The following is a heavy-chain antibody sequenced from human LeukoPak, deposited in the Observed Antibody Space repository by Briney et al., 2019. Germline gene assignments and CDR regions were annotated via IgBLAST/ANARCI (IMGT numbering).Heavy chain of an antibody. CDR2: INPSGGST. CDR1: GYTFTSHY. CDR3: ARVGSIAVAGTLRYNWFDP. V-gene: IGHV1-46*01. J-gene: IGHJ5*02. D-gene: IGHD6-19*01. Sequence: ASVKVSCKASGYTFTSHYMHWVRQAPGQGLEWMGIINPSGGSTSYAQKFQGRVTMTRDTSTSTVYMELSSLRSEDTAVYYCARVGSIAVAGTLRYNWFDPWGQGTLVTVSS.